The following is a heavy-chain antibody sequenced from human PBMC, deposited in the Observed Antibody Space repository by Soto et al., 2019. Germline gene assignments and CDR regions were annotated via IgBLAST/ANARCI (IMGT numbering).Heavy chain of an antibody. CDR2: IIPIFGTA. V-gene: IGHV1-69*12. J-gene: IGHJ3*02. CDR1: GGTFSSYA. D-gene: IGHD4-17*01. CDR3: ARDSGDYGDCTGDDDAFAI. Sequence: QVQLVQSGAEVTKPGSSVKVSCKASGGTFSSYAISWVRQAPGQGLEWMGGIIPIFGTADHAQKLQGRVPITADESTRTAYMELSSLRSEDTVVYYGARDSGDYGDCTGDDDAFAIWGRGTMVTVSS.